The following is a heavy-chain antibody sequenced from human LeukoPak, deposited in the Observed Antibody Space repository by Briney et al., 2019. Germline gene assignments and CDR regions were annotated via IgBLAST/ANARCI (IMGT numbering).Heavy chain of an antibody. V-gene: IGHV4-39*01. D-gene: IGHD3-10*01. CDR2: IYYSGST. CDR1: GGSISSSSYY. CDR3: ASPPNYYGSGRPGEDY. J-gene: IGHJ4*02. Sequence: SETLSLTCTVSGGSISSSSYYWGWIRQPPGKRLEWIGSIYYSGSTYYSPSLKSRVTISVDTSKNQFSLKLSSVTAADTAVYYCASPPNYYGSGRPGEDYWGQGTLVTVSS.